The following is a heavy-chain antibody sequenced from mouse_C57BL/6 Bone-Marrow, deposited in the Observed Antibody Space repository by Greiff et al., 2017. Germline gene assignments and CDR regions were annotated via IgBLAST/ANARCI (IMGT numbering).Heavy chain of an antibody. J-gene: IGHJ1*03. D-gene: IGHD1-1*01. CDR2: IDPNSGGT. V-gene: IGHV1-72*01. CDR3: ARTTTVVATGRYFDV. Sequence: QVQLQQPGAELVKPGASVKLSCKASGYTFTSYWMHWVKQRPGRGLEWIGRIDPNSGGTKYNEKFKSKATLTVDKPSSTAYMQLSSLTSEDSAVYYCARTTTVVATGRYFDVWGTGTTVTVSS. CDR1: GYTFTSYW.